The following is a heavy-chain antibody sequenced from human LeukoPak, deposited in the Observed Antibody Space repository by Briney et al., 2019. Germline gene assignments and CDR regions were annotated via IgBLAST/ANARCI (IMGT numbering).Heavy chain of an antibody. D-gene: IGHD3-3*01. CDR2: ISSNSKYT. J-gene: IGHJ4*02. V-gene: IGHV3-11*03. CDR1: GFTFSDNF. CDR3: TRYSLLYGFWSGAAY. Sequence: GGSLRLSWPLGGFTFSDNFMGCVRQAPGKELEWISYISSNSKYTKYADSVKGRFTISRDNAKKSLYLQMDRLRAEDTVAYYCTRYSLLYGFWSGAAYWGQGTLVTVSS.